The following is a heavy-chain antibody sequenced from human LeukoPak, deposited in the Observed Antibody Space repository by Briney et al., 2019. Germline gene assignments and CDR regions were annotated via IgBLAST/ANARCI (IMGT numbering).Heavy chain of an antibody. D-gene: IGHD6-19*01. J-gene: IGHJ5*02. V-gene: IGHV4-4*09. CDR1: GGSISSYY. Sequence: SETLSRTCTVSGGSISSYYWSWIRQPPGKGLEWIGYIYTSGSTNYNPSLKSRVTISVDTSKDQFSLKLSSVTAADTAVYYCARSYSSGWYGWFDPWGQGTLVTVSS. CDR3: ARSYSSGWYGWFDP. CDR2: IYTSGST.